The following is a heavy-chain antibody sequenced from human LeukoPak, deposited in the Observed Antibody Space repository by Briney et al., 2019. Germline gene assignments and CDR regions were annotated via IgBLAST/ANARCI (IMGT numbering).Heavy chain of an antibody. CDR1: GFTFRNYA. Sequence: QPGGSLRLSCAASGFTFRNYAMYWVPQAPGRGLEWAAVVSFDGNTTFYSDSVKGRFAISRDNSKNTLYLEMNSLRPEDTAVYYCARFRAATTRFDYWGQGTLVTVSS. CDR3: ARFRAATTRFDY. D-gene: IGHD1/OR15-1a*01. V-gene: IGHV3-30*09. J-gene: IGHJ4*02. CDR2: VSFDGNTT.